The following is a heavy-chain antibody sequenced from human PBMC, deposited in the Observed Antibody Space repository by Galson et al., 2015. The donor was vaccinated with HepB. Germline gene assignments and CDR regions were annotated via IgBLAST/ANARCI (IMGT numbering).Heavy chain of an antibody. CDR2: IYYSGST. D-gene: IGHD3-3*01. J-gene: IGHJ5*02. Sequence: SETLSLTCTVSGGSISSSSYYWGWIRQPPGKGLEWIGSIYYSGSTYYNPSLKSRVTISVDTSKNQFSLKLSSVTAADTAVYYCASHNFWSGHRESWFDPWGQGTLVTVSS. CDR1: GGSISSSSYY. CDR3: ASHNFWSGHRESWFDP. V-gene: IGHV4-39*01.